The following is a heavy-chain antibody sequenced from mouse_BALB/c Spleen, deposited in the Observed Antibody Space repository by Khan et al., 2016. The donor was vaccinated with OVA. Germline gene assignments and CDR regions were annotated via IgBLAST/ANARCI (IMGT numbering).Heavy chain of an antibody. D-gene: IGHD1-1*01. J-gene: IGHJ2*01. V-gene: IGHV3-2*02. Sequence: EVQLQESGPGLLKPSQSLSLSCTATGYSITSDYAWNWIRQFPGNQLEWMAYISYSGSTTSSPSLSNRTSITPDTSKNQSFLQLNSVTTEDTATYYCASGRLLLRYADYFDYWGQGTTLTVSS. CDR1: GYSITSDYA. CDR3: ASGRLLLRYADYFDY. CDR2: ISYSGST.